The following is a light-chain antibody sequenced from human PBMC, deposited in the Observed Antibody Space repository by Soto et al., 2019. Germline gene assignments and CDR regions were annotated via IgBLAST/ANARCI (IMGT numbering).Light chain of an antibody. CDR3: SSYTMSTTII. V-gene: IGLV2-14*01. CDR1: NNDVGAHNL. J-gene: IGLJ2*01. Sequence: QSALTQPASVSGSPGQSITISCTGTNNDVGAHNLVSWYQYHPGKAPRLIISEVSNRPSGVSNRFSASKSGNTASLTISGLQAEDEADYYCSSYTMSTTIIFGRGTKVTVL. CDR2: EVS.